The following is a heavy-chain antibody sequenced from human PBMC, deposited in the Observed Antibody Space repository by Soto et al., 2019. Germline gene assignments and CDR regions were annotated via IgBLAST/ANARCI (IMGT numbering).Heavy chain of an antibody. CDR1: GGSISSYY. CDR3: LRQGFGPLHGIVDV. D-gene: IGHD3-10*01. J-gene: IGHJ6*02. Sequence: QVQLQESGPGLVKPSETLSLSCTVSGGSISSYYWSWFRQSPGKRMEWIGYVHHSWGSSYNPSLQSRVAISLDTSKSQFSLMVTSVTATDTAGYYFLRQGFGPLHGIVDVWGQGPRVTGSS. V-gene: IGHV4-59*08. CDR2: VHHSWGS.